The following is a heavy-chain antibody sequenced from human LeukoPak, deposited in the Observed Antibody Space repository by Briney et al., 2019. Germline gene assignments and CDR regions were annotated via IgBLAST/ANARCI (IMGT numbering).Heavy chain of an antibody. J-gene: IGHJ4*02. V-gene: IGHV4-4*07. CDR1: AGSISSYY. CDR3: ARQIASAGTAGFDF. CDR2: IYSTGST. D-gene: IGHD6-13*01. Sequence: SETLSLTCTVSAGSISSYYWSWIRQPAGKGLEWIGRIYSTGSTNYNPSLKSRVTMSVDTSKNQFSLRLRSVTAADTAVYYCARQIASAGTAGFDFWGQGALVTVSS.